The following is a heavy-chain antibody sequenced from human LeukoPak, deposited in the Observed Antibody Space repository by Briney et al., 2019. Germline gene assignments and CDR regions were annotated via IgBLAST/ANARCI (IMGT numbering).Heavy chain of an antibody. CDR3: ARGRGIRGYSYGGYYYYYGMDV. CDR1: GGPFSGYY. Sequence: SETLSLTCAVYGGPFSGYYWSWIRQPPGKGLEWIGEINHSGSTNYNPSLKSRVTISVDTSKNQFSLKLSSVTAADTAVYYCARGRGIRGYSYGGYYYYYGMDVWGQGTTVTVSS. V-gene: IGHV4-34*01. CDR2: INHSGST. D-gene: IGHD5-18*01. J-gene: IGHJ6*02.